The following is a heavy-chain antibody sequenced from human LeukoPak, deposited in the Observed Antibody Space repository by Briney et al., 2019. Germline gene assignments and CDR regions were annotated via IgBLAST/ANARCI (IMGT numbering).Heavy chain of an antibody. CDR1: GFTFSSYA. CDR3: ARESGRELLSSFDY. V-gene: IGHV3-30-3*01. D-gene: IGHD1-26*01. Sequence: PGGSLRLPCAASGFTFSSYAMHWVRQAPGKGLEWVAVISYDGSNKYYADSVKGRFTISRDNSKNTLYLQMNSLRAEDTAVYYCARESGRELLSSFDYWGQGTLVTVSS. CDR2: ISYDGSNK. J-gene: IGHJ4*02.